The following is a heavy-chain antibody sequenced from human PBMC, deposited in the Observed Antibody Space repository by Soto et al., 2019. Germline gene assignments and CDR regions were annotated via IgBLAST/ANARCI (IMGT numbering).Heavy chain of an antibody. V-gene: IGHV1-69*13. D-gene: IGHD6-19*01. Sequence: SVKVSCKASGGTFSSYAISWVRQAPGQGLEWMGGIIPIFGTANYAQKFQGRVTITADESASTAYMELSSLRSEDTAVYYCARDRSPLAVAGTDWFDPWGQGTLVTVSS. CDR2: IIPIFGTA. J-gene: IGHJ5*02. CDR1: GGTFSSYA. CDR3: ARDRSPLAVAGTDWFDP.